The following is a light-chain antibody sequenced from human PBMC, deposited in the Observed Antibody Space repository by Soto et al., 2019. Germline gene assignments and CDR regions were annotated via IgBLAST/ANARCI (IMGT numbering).Light chain of an antibody. J-gene: IGKJ1*01. Sequence: DIQMTQSPSSVSASVGDRVTITCRASQGISSWLAWYQQKPGKAPKLLIYDASSLESGVPSRFSGSASGAVFTLTISSLQPDDVATYYCQQYNDYSWTFGQGTKVDIK. CDR2: DAS. CDR3: QQYNDYSWT. CDR1: QGISSW. V-gene: IGKV1-5*01.